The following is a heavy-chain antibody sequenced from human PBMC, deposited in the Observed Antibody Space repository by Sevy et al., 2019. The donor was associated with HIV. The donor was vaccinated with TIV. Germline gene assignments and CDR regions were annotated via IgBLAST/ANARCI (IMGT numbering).Heavy chain of an antibody. CDR3: AKDWYYYDSSGYYYYPYFDY. CDR2: ISGSGGST. Sequence: GSLRLSCAASGFTFSSYAMSWVRQAPGKGLEWVSAISGSGGSTYYADSVKGRFTISRDNSKNTLYLQMNSLRAEDTAVYYCAKDWYYYDSSGYYYYPYFDYWGQGTLVTVSS. CDR1: GFTFSSYA. V-gene: IGHV3-23*01. J-gene: IGHJ4*02. D-gene: IGHD3-22*01.